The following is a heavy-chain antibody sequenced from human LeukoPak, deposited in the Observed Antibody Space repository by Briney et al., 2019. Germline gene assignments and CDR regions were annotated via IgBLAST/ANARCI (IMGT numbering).Heavy chain of an antibody. D-gene: IGHD2-8*02. CDR1: GGSISSGSYY. V-gene: IGHV4-61*02. Sequence: PSETLSLTCTVSGGSISSGSYYWSWIRQPAGKGLEWIGRIYTSGSTNYNPSLKSRVTISLDTSKNQFSLKLSSVTAADTAVYYCARGYWFYFDYWGQGTLVTVSS. CDR3: ARGYWFYFDY. CDR2: IYTSGST. J-gene: IGHJ4*02.